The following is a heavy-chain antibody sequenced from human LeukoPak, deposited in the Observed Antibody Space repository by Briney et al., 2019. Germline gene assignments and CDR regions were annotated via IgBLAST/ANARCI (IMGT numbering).Heavy chain of an antibody. J-gene: IGHJ3*01. CDR3: ARLLDNDSSGDPDTFDL. Sequence: SETLALTCSVSGVSMSSHYWSWSRQPPGKGLEGIGCIYYRGSTKYNPSLHSRVTISLAPSRNALSLQLTSVTAADTAVSYCARLLDNDSSGDPDTFDLWGPGTVVTVSS. CDR2: IYYRGST. D-gene: IGHD3-22*01. V-gene: IGHV4-59*11. CDR1: GVSMSSHY.